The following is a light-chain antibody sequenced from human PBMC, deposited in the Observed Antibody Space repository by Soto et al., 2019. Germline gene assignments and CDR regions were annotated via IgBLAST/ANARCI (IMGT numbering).Light chain of an antibody. V-gene: IGKV1-6*01. Sequence: TQMTQSPLSLSASVEEKIIITCRASRDVGSDVSWYQQKPGQAPKLVIYAASNLYTGVPSRFSGRRSGTEFTLTISSLQPEDFASYYCLQDYGDSWTFGQGTKVDI. CDR1: RDVGSD. CDR2: AAS. J-gene: IGKJ1*01. CDR3: LQDYGDSWT.